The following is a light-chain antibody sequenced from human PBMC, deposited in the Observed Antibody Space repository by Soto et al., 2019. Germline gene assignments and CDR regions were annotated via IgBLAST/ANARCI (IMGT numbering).Light chain of an antibody. Sequence: DIQMTQSPSTLSASVGDRVTITCRASQSISSWLAWYQQKPGKAPKLLIYKASTLKSGVPSRFSGSGSGTGFTLTISGLQPDDFTTYYCQQYTSYSRAFGQGTKVDI. CDR1: QSISSW. J-gene: IGKJ1*01. CDR2: KAS. CDR3: QQYTSYSRA. V-gene: IGKV1-5*03.